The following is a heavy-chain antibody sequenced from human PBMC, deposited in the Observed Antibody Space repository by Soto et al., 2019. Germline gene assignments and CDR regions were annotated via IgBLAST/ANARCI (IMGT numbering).Heavy chain of an antibody. Sequence: ESLSLGCSFSGDCMTSYYGTWIRHPPGKGLEWIGYIYYRGSTNYKPSLKSRVTISIETSKNQFSLNLSSVTASDTAVYYCAKLFSGGYGVGYGMDVWGQGTTVTVSS. J-gene: IGHJ6*02. V-gene: IGHV4-59*01. CDR3: AKLFSGGYGVGYGMDV. D-gene: IGHD6-19*01. CDR1: GDCMTSYY. CDR2: IYYRGST.